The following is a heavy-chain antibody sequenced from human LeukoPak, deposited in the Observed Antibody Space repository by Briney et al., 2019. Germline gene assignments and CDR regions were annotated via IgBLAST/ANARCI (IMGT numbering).Heavy chain of an antibody. V-gene: IGHV3-23*01. CDR3: AKDNGYSSSWTDY. J-gene: IGHJ4*02. CDR2: ISASGGST. Sequence: GGSLRLSCAASEFTFSSYAMSWVRQAPGKGLEWVSAISASGGSTYYADSVKGRFTISRDNSKNTLYLQMNSLRAEDTAVYYCAKDNGYSSSWTDYWGQGTLVTVSS. CDR1: EFTFSSYA. D-gene: IGHD6-13*01.